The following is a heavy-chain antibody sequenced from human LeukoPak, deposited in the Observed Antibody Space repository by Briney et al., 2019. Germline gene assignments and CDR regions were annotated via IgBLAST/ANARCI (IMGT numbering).Heavy chain of an antibody. CDR3: ARSPREGEQLDAFDI. CDR2: IVPIFGTA. Sequence: ASVKVSCKASGGTFSSYAISWVRQAPGQGLEWMGGIVPIFGTANYAQKFQGRVTITTDESTSTAYMELSSLRSEDTAIYYCARSPREGEQLDAFDIWGQGTMVTVSS. CDR1: GGTFSSYA. J-gene: IGHJ3*02. D-gene: IGHD6-6*01. V-gene: IGHV1-69*05.